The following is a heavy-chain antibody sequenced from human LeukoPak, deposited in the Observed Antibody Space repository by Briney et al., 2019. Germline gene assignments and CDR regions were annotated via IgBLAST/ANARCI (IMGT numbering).Heavy chain of an antibody. J-gene: IGHJ4*02. Sequence: PGGSLRLSCAASGFIFSRYGMHWVRQAPGKGLEWVAFIRYDGEIKEHADSVKGRFTVSRDNSKNTLYAQMNSLRPEDTAVYYCAKDWYENSGHPGAVEYWGQGTRVTVSS. V-gene: IGHV3-30*02. CDR1: GFIFSRYG. CDR2: IRYDGEIK. D-gene: IGHD1-26*01. CDR3: AKDWYENSGHPGAVEY.